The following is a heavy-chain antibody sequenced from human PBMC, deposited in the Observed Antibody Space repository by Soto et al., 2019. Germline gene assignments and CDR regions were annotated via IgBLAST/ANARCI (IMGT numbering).Heavy chain of an antibody. Sequence: SETLSLTCTVSGGSISIYYWSWIRQPPGKGLEWIGYIYYSGSTNYNPSLKSRVTISVDTSKNQFSLNLSSVTAADTAVYYCARLDYYCGMDVWGQGTTVT. V-gene: IGHV4-59*01. CDR2: IYYSGST. CDR1: GGSISIYY. J-gene: IGHJ6*02. CDR3: ARLDYYCGMDV.